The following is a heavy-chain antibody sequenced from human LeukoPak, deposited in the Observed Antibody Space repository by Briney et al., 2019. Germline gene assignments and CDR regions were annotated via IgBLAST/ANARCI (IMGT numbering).Heavy chain of an antibody. J-gene: IGHJ4*02. V-gene: IGHV1-69*05. CDR3: ARARGSSGWYLDY. CDR1: GGTFISYA. CDR2: IIAIFGTA. D-gene: IGHD6-19*01. Sequence: SVKVSCKASGGTFISYAVSWVRQAPGQGGEWMGGIIAIFGTANYAQKFQGRVTITTDKSKSTDYMEMGSLRSDDTAVYYCARARGSSGWYLDYWGQGTLVTVSS.